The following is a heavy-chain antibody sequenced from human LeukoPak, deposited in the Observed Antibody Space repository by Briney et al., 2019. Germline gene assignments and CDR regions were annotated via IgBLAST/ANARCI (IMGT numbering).Heavy chain of an antibody. CDR3: ARVGGDVLSGHRTGYYYAMDV. Sequence: GWSLRLSCAASGFTFTRFAMYWVRQAPGKGLEWVALISYDGSNKYYADSVKGRFTISRDNSKNTVYLQMNSPRAEDTAVYYCARVGGDVLSGHRTGYYYAMDVWGQGTTVTVSS. V-gene: IGHV3-30*04. CDR1: GFTFTRFA. J-gene: IGHJ6*02. D-gene: IGHD3-3*01. CDR2: ISYDGSNK.